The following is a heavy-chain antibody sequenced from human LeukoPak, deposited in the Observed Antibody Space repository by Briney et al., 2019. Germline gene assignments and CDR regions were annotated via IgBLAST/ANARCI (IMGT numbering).Heavy chain of an antibody. J-gene: IGHJ5*02. CDR1: GFTFGDYA. V-gene: IGHV3-64D*06. D-gene: IGHD6-19*01. Sequence: PGGSLRLSCTASGFTFGDYAMSWFRQAPGKGLEYVSAISSNGGSTYYADSVKGRFTISRDNSKNTLYLQMSSLRAQDTAVYYCYKEVAVAVREGRSFDPWGQGTLVTVSS. CDR3: YKEVAVAVREGRSFDP. CDR2: ISSNGGST.